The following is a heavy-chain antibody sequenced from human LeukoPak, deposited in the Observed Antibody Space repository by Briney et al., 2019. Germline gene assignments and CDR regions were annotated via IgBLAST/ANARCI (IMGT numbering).Heavy chain of an antibody. CDR1: GFTVSSNY. Sequence: GGSLRLSCAASGFTVSSNYMSWVRQAPGKGLEWVSVIYSGGSTYYADSVKGRFTISRDNSKNTLYLQVNSLRAEDTAVYYCATTVTLPRYDYYYGMDVWGQGTTVTVSS. CDR3: ATTVTLPRYDYYYGMDV. CDR2: IYSGGST. V-gene: IGHV3-66*01. D-gene: IGHD4-11*01. J-gene: IGHJ6*02.